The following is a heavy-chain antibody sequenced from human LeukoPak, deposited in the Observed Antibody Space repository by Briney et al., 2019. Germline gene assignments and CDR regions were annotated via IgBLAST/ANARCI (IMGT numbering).Heavy chain of an antibody. Sequence: GGSLRLSCAASGFTFSDYYMSWIRQAPGKGLEWVSYISSSGSTIYYADSVKGRFTISRDNAKNSLYLQMNSLRAEDTAVYYCARINYYDSSGYYYVSGGYGMDVWGQGTTVTVSS. CDR3: ARINYYDSSGYYYVSGGYGMDV. CDR1: GFTFSDYY. J-gene: IGHJ6*02. D-gene: IGHD3-22*01. CDR2: ISSSGSTI. V-gene: IGHV3-11*04.